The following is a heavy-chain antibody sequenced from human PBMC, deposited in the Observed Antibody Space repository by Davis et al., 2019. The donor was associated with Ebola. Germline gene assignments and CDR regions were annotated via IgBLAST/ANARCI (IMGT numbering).Heavy chain of an antibody. CDR2: IKQDGSEK. D-gene: IGHD3-10*01. V-gene: IGHV3-7*03. J-gene: IGHJ4*02. Sequence: PGGSLRLSCAASGFTFSSYWMSWVRQAPGKGLEWVANIKQDGSEKYYVDSVKGRFTISRDNAKNSLYLQMNSLRAEDTAVYYWAREGTIRGVNFDYWGQGTLVTVSS. CDR3: AREGTIRGVNFDY. CDR1: GFTFSSYW.